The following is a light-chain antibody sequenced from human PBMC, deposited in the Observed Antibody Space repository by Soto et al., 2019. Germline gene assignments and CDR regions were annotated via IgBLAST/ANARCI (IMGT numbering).Light chain of an antibody. Sequence: QSALTQPASVSGSPGQSITISCTGTSSDVGGYNYVSWYQQYPGKAPKLVIYEVTNRPSGISNRFSGSKSGNTASLTISGLQAEDEAEYYCSSYTPTGALVFGSGTQLTVL. J-gene: IGLJ6*01. CDR2: EVT. CDR1: SSDVGGYNY. CDR3: SSYTPTGALV. V-gene: IGLV2-14*01.